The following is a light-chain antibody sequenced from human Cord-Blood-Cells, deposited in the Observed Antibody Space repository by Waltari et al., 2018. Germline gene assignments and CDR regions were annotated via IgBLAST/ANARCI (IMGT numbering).Light chain of an antibody. CDR3: QQSYSTPYR. CDR1: QSISSY. J-gene: IGKJ2*03. Sequence: DIQMTQSPSSLSASVGDRVTITCRASQSISSYLNWYQQKPGKAPKLLIYAASRFQRGVPSRFRGSGSGTDFTLTNSSLQPEDFATYHCQQSYSTPYRFGQGTKLEIK. CDR2: AAS. V-gene: IGKV1-39*01.